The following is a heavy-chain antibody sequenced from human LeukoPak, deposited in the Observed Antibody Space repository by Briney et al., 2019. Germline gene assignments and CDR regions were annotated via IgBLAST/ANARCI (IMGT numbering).Heavy chain of an antibody. CDR1: GFTFSSYW. CDR3: ARGYGGAQIDY. J-gene: IGHJ4*02. V-gene: IGHV3-74*01. CDR2: IKSDGSTT. Sequence: GGSLRLSCAASGFTFSSYWMHWVRQAPGKGLVWVSRIKSDGSTTTYADSVKGRFTISRDNAKNTLYLQMNSLRAEDTAVYYCARGYGGAQIDYWGQGTLVTVSS. D-gene: IGHD5-12*01.